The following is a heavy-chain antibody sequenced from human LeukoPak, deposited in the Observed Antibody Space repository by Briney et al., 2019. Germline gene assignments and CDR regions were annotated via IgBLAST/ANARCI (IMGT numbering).Heavy chain of an antibody. Sequence: PSETLSLTCAVYGGSFSGYYWSWIRQPPGKGLEWIGEINHSGSTNYNPSLKSRVTISVDTSKNQFSPKLSSVTAADTAVYYCAGRRLGYCSSTSCYGNDYWGQGTLVTVSS. D-gene: IGHD2-2*01. CDR2: INHSGST. V-gene: IGHV4-34*01. CDR1: GGSFSGYY. J-gene: IGHJ4*02. CDR3: AGRRLGYCSSTSCYGNDY.